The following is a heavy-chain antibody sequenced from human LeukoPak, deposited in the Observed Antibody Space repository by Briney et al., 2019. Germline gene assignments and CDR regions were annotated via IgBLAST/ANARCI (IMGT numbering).Heavy chain of an antibody. V-gene: IGHV4-59*01. D-gene: IGHD2-2*01. CDR3: ARGRYCSSTSCRWDY. Sequence: KPSETLSLTCTVSGVSISSYYWSWIRQPPGKGLEWLGYIYYSGSTNYNPSLKSRVTISVDTSKNQFSLKLSSVTAADTAVYYCARGRYCSSTSCRWDYWGQGTLVTVSS. CDR2: IYYSGST. CDR1: GVSISSYY. J-gene: IGHJ4*02.